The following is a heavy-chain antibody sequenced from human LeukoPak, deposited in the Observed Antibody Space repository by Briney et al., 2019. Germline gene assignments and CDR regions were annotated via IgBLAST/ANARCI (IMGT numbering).Heavy chain of an antibody. V-gene: IGHV1-69*01. CDR1: GGTFSSYA. Sequence: GSSVKVSCKASGGTFSSYAISWVRQASGQGLEWMGGIIPIFGTASYAQKFQGRVTITADESTSTAYMELSSLRSEDTAVYYCARASFTIFGVVIDIHWFDPWGQGTLVTVSS. CDR3: ARASFTIFGVVIDIHWFDP. D-gene: IGHD3-3*01. CDR2: IIPIFGTA. J-gene: IGHJ5*02.